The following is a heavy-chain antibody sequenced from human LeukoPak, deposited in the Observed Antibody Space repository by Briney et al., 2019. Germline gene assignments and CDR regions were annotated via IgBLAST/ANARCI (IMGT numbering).Heavy chain of an antibody. V-gene: IGHV1-18*01. CDR2: ISAYNGNT. Sequence: GASVKVSCKASGYTFTSYGISWVRQAPGQGLEWMGWISAYNGNTNYAQKLQGRVTITTDESTSTAYMELSSLRSEDTAVYYCARVQYNWNDAWFDPWGQGTLVTVSS. D-gene: IGHD1-20*01. CDR1: GYTFTSYG. J-gene: IGHJ5*02. CDR3: ARVQYNWNDAWFDP.